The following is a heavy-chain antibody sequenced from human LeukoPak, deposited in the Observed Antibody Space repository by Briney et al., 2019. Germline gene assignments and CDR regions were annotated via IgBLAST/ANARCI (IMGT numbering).Heavy chain of an antibody. CDR1: GGSFRGYY. CDR3: ARGRPGYCSGGSCYYYYGMDV. D-gene: IGHD2-15*01. Sequence: SETLSLTCTVYGGSFRGYYWSWIRQPPGKGLEWIGEINHSGSTNYNPSLKSRVTISVDTSKNQFSLKLSSVTAADTAVYYCARGRPGYCSGGSCYYYYGMDVWGQGTTVTVSS. CDR2: INHSGST. J-gene: IGHJ6*02. V-gene: IGHV4-34*01.